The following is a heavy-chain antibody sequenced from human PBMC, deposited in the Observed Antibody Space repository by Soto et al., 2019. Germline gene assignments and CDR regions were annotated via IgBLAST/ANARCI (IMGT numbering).Heavy chain of an antibody. J-gene: IGHJ6*02. CDR1: GFTVSSNY. CDR3: ARGYDILTGYYFRSETNGMDV. D-gene: IGHD3-9*01. Sequence: GGSLRLSCAASGFTVSSNYMSWVRQAPGKGLEWVSVIYSGGSTYYADSVKGRFTISRDNSKNTLYLQMNSLRAEDTAVYYCARGYDILTGYYFRSETNGMDVWGQGTTVTVSS. V-gene: IGHV3-66*01. CDR2: IYSGGST.